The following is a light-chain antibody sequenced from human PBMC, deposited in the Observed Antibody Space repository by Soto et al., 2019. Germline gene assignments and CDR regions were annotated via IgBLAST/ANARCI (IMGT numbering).Light chain of an antibody. Sequence: EVVLTQSPGTLSLSPGERATLPCRASRTVDGNYLAWYHQKPGQAPRLLIHSASTRAPGIPDRFSASGAGTDFTLTISRLEPEDSAVYYCQQYSASPRTFGPGTKVDIK. V-gene: IGKV3-20*01. CDR2: SAS. CDR1: RTVDGNY. J-gene: IGKJ3*01. CDR3: QQYSASPRT.